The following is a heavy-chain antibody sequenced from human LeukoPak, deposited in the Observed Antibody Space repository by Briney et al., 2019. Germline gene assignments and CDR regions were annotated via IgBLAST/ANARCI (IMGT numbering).Heavy chain of an antibody. CDR2: IYYSGST. CDR1: GGSISSSTYY. D-gene: IGHD3-10*01. CDR3: ATLLGVGYYYYYYGMDV. Sequence: SEALSLTCTVSGGSISSSTYYWGWIRQPPGKGLEWIESIYYSGSTYYNPSLKSRVPISVDTSKNQFSLKLSSVTAADTAVYYCATLLGVGYYYYYYGMDVWGQGTTVTVSS. V-gene: IGHV4-39*01. J-gene: IGHJ6*02.